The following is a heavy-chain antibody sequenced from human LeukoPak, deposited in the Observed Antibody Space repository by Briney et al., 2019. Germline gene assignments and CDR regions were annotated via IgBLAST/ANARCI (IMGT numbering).Heavy chain of an antibody. CDR3: AKDIRATVTNFDY. CDR2: INSGGTVT. CDR1: GFTFSDFW. J-gene: IGHJ4*02. Sequence: GGSLRLSCAASGFTFSDFWMHWVRQAPGKGLVWVSRINSGGTVTNYADSVKGRLTISRDNAKNTLYLQMNSLRAEDTALYYCAKDIRATVTNFDYWGQGTLVTVSS. D-gene: IGHD4-17*01. V-gene: IGHV3-74*01.